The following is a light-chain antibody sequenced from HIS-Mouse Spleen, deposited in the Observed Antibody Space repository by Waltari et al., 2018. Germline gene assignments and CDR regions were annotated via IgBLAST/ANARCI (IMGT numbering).Light chain of an antibody. CDR1: QSIGSS. V-gene: IGKV6-21*01. J-gene: IGKJ1*01. CDR3: HQSSSLPWT. Sequence: EIVLTQSPDFQSVTPQEKVTISCRASQSIGSSLHWYQQKPDQSPKLLIKYASHSFSWVPSRFSGSGSRTDFTLTINSLEAEDAATYYCHQSSSLPWTFGQGTKVEIK. CDR2: YAS.